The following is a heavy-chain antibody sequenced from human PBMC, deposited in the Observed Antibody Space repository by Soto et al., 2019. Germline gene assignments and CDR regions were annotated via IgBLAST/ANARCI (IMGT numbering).Heavy chain of an antibody. J-gene: IGHJ6*02. CDR2: ISRSSNTI. V-gene: IGHV3-11*04. Sequence: PGGSLRLSCAASGFTFSDYYMSWIRQAPGKGLEWVSYISRSSNTIFYAESVKGRFTISRDNAKNTLYLQMNSLRAEDTAVYYCAKKREEQLVSPYYYYYGMDVWGQGTTVTVSS. D-gene: IGHD6-6*01. CDR1: GFTFSDYY. CDR3: AKKREEQLVSPYYYYYGMDV.